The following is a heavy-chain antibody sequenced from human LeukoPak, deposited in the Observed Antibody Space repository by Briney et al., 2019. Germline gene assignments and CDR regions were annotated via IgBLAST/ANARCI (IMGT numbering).Heavy chain of an antibody. CDR3: ARASAAQWRYYFDY. D-gene: IGHD6-19*01. J-gene: IGHJ4*02. Sequence: GGSLRRSCAASGFTFSSYWMSWVRQAPGKGLEWVANIKQDGSEKYYVDSVKGRFTISRDNAKNSLYLQMNSLRAEDTAVYYCARASAAQWRYYFDYWGQGTLVTVSS. CDR1: GFTFSSYW. CDR2: IKQDGSEK. V-gene: IGHV3-7*04.